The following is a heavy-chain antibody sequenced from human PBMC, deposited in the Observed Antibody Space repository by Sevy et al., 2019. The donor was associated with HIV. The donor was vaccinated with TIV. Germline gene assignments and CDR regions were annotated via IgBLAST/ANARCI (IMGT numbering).Heavy chain of an antibody. CDR3: ARGPEGPYYDILAGYYRGGELGDY. CDR1: GFTFSSYW. D-gene: IGHD3-9*01. V-gene: IGHV3-7*01. J-gene: IGHJ4*02. CDR2: IKQDGSEK. Sequence: GGSLRLSCAASGFTFSSYWMSWVRQAPGKGLEWVANIKQDGSEKYYVDSVKGRFTISRDNAKNSLYLQMNSLRAEDTAVYYCARGPEGPYYDILAGYYRGGELGDYWGQGTLVTVSS.